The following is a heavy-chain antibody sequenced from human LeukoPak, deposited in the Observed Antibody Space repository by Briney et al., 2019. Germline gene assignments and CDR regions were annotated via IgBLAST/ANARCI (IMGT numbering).Heavy chain of an antibody. V-gene: IGHV3-30*18. Sequence: PGGSLRLSCAASGFTFSSYGMHWVRQAPGKGLEWVAVISYDGSNKYYADSVKGRFTISRDNSKNTLYLQMNSLRAEDTAVYYCAKDGWSSWGYYYYYMDVWGKGTTVTVSS. CDR2: ISYDGSNK. CDR3: AKDGWSSWGYYYYYMDV. D-gene: IGHD6-13*01. J-gene: IGHJ6*03. CDR1: GFTFSSYG.